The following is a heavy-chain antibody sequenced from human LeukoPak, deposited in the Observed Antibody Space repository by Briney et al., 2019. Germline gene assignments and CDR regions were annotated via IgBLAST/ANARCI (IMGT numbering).Heavy chain of an antibody. CDR1: GYTFTSYD. D-gene: IGHD2-2*01. CDR3: ARDLSWDIVVVPAAH. Sequence: ASVKVSCKASGYTFTSYDINWVRQATGRGLEWMGWMNPNSGNTGYAQKFQGRVTMTTDTSTSTAYMELRSLRSDDTAVYYCARDLSWDIVVVPAAHWGQGTLVTVSS. CDR2: MNPNSGNT. J-gene: IGHJ4*02. V-gene: IGHV1-8*01.